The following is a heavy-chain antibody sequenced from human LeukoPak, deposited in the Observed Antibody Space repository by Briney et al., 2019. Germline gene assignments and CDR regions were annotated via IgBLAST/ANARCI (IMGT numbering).Heavy chain of an antibody. Sequence: GGSLRLSCAASGFTISSYEMNWVRQAPGKGLEWVSRISVSGETKTYADSVQGRFTISRDNAKNSLYLQMNSLRAEDTAIYYCTRDQYGTRLDWGQGTLVTVSS. CDR3: TRDQYGTRLD. V-gene: IGHV3-48*03. CDR1: GFTISSYE. D-gene: IGHD1-1*01. CDR2: ISVSGETK. J-gene: IGHJ4*02.